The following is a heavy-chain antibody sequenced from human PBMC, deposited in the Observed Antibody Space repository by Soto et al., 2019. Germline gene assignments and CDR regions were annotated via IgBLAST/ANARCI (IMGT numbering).Heavy chain of an antibody. Sequence: PSETLSLTCTVSGGSISSYYWNWIRQPAGKGLEWIGLVYSSGRTKYNPSLKSRVTVSVDTSKNQFSLKLSSVTAADTAVYYCARDTVGGSSQSSYYYYGMDVWGQGTTVTVSS. CDR3: ARDTVGGSSQSSYYYYGMDV. J-gene: IGHJ6*02. D-gene: IGHD4-17*01. V-gene: IGHV4-4*07. CDR1: GGSISSYY. CDR2: VYSSGRT.